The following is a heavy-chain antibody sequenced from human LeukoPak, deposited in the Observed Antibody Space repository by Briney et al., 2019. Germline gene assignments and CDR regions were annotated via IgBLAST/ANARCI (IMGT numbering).Heavy chain of an antibody. CDR3: ARTKEMATISYFDS. J-gene: IGHJ4*02. CDR2: ISSSGSTI. V-gene: IGHV3-11*04. CDR1: GFTFSDYY. Sequence: GGSLRLSCAASGFTFSDYYMSWIRQAPGKGLEWVSYISSSGSTIYYADSVKGRFTISRDNAKNSLYLQMNSLRAEDTAVYYCARTKEMATISYFDSWGQGTLVTVSS. D-gene: IGHD5-24*01.